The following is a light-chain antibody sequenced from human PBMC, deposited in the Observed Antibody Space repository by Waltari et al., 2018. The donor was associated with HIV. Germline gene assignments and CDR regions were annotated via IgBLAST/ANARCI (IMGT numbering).Light chain of an antibody. J-gene: IGLJ1*01. CDR1: VRDRGPETF. V-gene: IGLV2-23*01. CDR3: SSYSTTTSSYV. Sequence: QSALSQPASVSGSPGQSTTISCAGAVRDRGPETFVFSYQHHPCRVPRRILHDESKRPPGVVSRLSGATFDRAASLTISGLQAEDEADYFCSSYSTTTSSYVFGGGTTVTVL. CDR2: DES.